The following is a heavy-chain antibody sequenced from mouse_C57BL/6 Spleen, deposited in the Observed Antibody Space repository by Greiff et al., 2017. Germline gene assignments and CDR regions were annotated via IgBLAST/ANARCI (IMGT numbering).Heavy chain of an antibody. CDR1: GFTFSDYG. CDR2: ISSGSSTI. V-gene: IGHV5-17*01. J-gene: IGHJ4*01. Sequence: EVQVVASGGGLVKPGGSLKLSCAASGFTFSDYGMHWVRQAPEKGLEWVAYISSGSSTIYYADTVKGRFTISRDNAKNTLFLQMTSLRSEDTAMYYCARGYYGSDFYYAMDYWGQGTSVTVSS. CDR3: ARGYYGSDFYYAMDY. D-gene: IGHD1-1*01.